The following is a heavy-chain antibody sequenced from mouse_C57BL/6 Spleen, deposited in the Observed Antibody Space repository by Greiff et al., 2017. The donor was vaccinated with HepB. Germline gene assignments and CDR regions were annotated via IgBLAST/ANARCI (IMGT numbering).Heavy chain of an antibody. CDR1: GFTFSSYG. CDR2: ISSGGSYT. D-gene: IGHD2-4*01. Sequence: EVMLVESGGDLVKPGGSLKLSCAASGFTFSSYGMSWVRQTPDKRLEWVATISSGGSYTYYPDSVKGRFTISRDTAKNTLYLQMSSLKSEDTAMYYCARQEDYDGASWFAYWGQGTLVTVSA. J-gene: IGHJ3*01. V-gene: IGHV5-6*01. CDR3: ARQEDYDGASWFAY.